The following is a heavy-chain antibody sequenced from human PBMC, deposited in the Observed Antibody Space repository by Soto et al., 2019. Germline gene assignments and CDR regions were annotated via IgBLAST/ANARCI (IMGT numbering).Heavy chain of an antibody. J-gene: IGHJ6*04. CDR2: ISSYNGDT. CDR3: AREAGPPSSYSGMDV. V-gene: IGHV1-18*01. CDR1: GYTFTRSG. Sequence: QVQLVQSGAEVKKPGASVKVSCKASGYTFTRSGISWVRQAPGQGPEWMGWISSYNGDTNYAQTFQGRVTMTTDTPTRTSYRKRGRRKSDNRAVYFCAREAGPPSSYSGMDVWGNGPPVPFSS.